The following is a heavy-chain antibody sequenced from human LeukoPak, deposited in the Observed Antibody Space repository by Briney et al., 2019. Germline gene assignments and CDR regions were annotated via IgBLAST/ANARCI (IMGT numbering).Heavy chain of an antibody. CDR2: IIPIFGTA. D-gene: IGHD3-22*01. V-gene: IGHV1-69*05. Sequence: SSVKVSCKASGGTFSSYAISWVRQAPGQGLEWMGRIIPIFGTANYAQKFQGRVTITTDESTSTAYMELSSLRSEDTAVYYCAKVRKVYDSSDYWDYWGQGTLVTVSS. J-gene: IGHJ4*02. CDR1: GGTFSSYA. CDR3: AKVRKVYDSSDYWDY.